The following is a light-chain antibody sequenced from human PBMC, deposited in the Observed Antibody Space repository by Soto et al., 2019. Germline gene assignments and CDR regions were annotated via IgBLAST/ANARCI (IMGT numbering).Light chain of an antibody. V-gene: IGLV2-14*01. CDR1: SEDVGAHNF. CDR2: EVT. Sequence: ALTRPAPVSGSPGQSITISCTGTSEDVGAHNFVSWYQQHPGKAPKVLIYEVTIRPSGVSYRFSASKSGNTAYLTISGLQPEDEADYYCNSYTNTAARVFGTGTKVTVL. J-gene: IGLJ1*01. CDR3: NSYTNTAARV.